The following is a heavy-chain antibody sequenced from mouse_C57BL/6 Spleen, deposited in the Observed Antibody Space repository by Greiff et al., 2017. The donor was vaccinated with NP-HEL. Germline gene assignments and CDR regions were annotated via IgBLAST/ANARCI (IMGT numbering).Heavy chain of an antibody. V-gene: IGHV5-9*01. D-gene: IGHD2-1*01. J-gene: IGHJ2*01. CDR2: ISGGGGNT. CDR3: ARQGIYYGNYVSYFDY. Sequence: EVMLVESGGGLVKPGGSLKLSCAASGFTFSSYTMSWVRQTPEKRLEWVATISGGGGNTYYPDSVKDRFTISSDNAKNTLYLQMSSLRSEDTALYYCARQGIYYGNYVSYFDYWGQGTTLTVSS. CDR1: GFTFSSYT.